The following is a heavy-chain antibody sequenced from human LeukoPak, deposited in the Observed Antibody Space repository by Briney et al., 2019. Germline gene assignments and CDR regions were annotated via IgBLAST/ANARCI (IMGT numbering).Heavy chain of an antibody. CDR2: IRYDGRDK. CDR1: GFTFSRDG. V-gene: IGHV3-30*02. J-gene: IGHJ4*02. D-gene: IGHD2-2*02. Sequence: RGGALRLSCAESGFTFSRDGMHGVRQAPGKGLERVAFIRYDGRDKYYADSVKGRVTISREKAKNSLYLQMNSLRAEDTAVYYCARDSPKYCSSSSCYMRYWGQGTLVTVSS. CDR3: ARDSPKYCSSSSCYMRY.